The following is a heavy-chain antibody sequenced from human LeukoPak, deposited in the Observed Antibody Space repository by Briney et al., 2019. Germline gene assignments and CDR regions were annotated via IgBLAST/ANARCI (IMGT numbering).Heavy chain of an antibody. D-gene: IGHD3-10*01. V-gene: IGHV3-30-3*01. CDR2: ISYDGSNK. J-gene: IGHJ4*02. Sequence: GGSLRLSCAASGFTLSSYAMHWVRKAPGKGLEWVAVISYDGSNKYYADSVKGRFTISRDNSKNTLYLQMNSLRAEDTAVYYCARDPSFITMVRGVSFDYWGQGTLVTVSS. CDR3: ARDPSFITMVRGVSFDY. CDR1: GFTLSSYA.